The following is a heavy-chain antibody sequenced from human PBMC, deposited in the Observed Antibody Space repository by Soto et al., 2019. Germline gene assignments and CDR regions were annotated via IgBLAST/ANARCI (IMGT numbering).Heavy chain of an antibody. V-gene: IGHV3-15*01. Sequence: EMHLVDSGGGLVKPGGSLRLSCAASGFTFSHAWMSWVRQAPGKGLEWGGRIKSKADGETKDYGAPVRGRFTISRDDSKDTLYLQMNSLRIEDTAVYYCCVVKRRDQYSTSGYWFDPWGPGTLVTVSS. D-gene: IGHD2-15*01. CDR3: CVVKRRDQYSTSGYWFDP. J-gene: IGHJ5*02. CDR1: GFTFSHAW. CDR2: IKSKADGETK.